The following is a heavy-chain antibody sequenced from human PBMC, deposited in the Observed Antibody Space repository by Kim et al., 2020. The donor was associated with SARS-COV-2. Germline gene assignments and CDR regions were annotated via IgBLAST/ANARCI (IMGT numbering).Heavy chain of an antibody. D-gene: IGHD6-19*01. CDR2: IKSKTDGGTT. J-gene: IGHJ4*02. V-gene: IGHV3-15*01. CDR1: GFTFSNAW. Sequence: GGSLRLSCAASGFTFSNAWMSWVRQAPGKGLEWVGRIKSKTDGGTTDYAAPVKGRFTISRDDSKNTLYLQMNSLKTEDTAVYYCTTDKLQWRADLGFDYWGQGTLVTVSS. CDR3: TTDKLQWRADLGFDY.